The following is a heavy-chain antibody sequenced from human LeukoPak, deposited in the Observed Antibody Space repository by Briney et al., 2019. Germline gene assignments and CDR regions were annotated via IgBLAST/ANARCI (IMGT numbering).Heavy chain of an antibody. J-gene: IGHJ3*02. D-gene: IGHD3-10*01. CDR3: ARGITMVRGVIIRGAFDI. CDR2: INPNSGGT. Sequence: GASVKVSCKASGHTFTGYYMHWVRQAPGQGLEWMGWINPNSGGTNYAQKFQGRVTMTRDTSISTAYMELSRLRSDDTAVYYCARGITMVRGVIIRGAFDIWGQGTMVTVSS. CDR1: GHTFTGYY. V-gene: IGHV1-2*02.